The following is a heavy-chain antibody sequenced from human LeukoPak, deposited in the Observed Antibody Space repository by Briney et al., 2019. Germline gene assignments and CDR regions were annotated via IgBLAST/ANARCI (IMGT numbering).Heavy chain of an antibody. CDR1: GFTFSSHG. Sequence: GGSLRLSCAASGFTFSSHGMNWVRQAPGKGLEWVSGISPRGDITYYADSVKGRFTVSRDNFKNTLYLEVISLTAEDTAVYYCAKRGAEVGATIAPGDYWGQGTLVTVSS. CDR3: AKRGAEVGATIAPGDY. D-gene: IGHD1-26*01. J-gene: IGHJ4*02. CDR2: ISPRGDIT. V-gene: IGHV3-23*01.